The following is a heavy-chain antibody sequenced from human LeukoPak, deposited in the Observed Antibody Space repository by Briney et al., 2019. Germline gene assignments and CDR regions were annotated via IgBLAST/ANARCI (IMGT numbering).Heavy chain of an antibody. D-gene: IGHD1-26*01. V-gene: IGHV4-59*08. Sequence: PSETLSLTCTVSGGSISSYYWSWIRQPPGKGLEWIGYIYYGGSTNYNPSLKSRVTISVDTSKNQFSLKLSSVTAADTAVYYCARQARVGNWFDPWGQGTLVTVSS. CDR3: ARQARVGNWFDP. CDR1: GGSISSYY. CDR2: IYYGGST. J-gene: IGHJ5*02.